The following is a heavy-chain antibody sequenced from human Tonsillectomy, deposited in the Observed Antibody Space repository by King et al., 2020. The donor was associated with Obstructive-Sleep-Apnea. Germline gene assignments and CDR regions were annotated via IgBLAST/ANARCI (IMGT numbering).Heavy chain of an antibody. V-gene: IGHV3-30-3*01. CDR3: ARSVVVAGKYWYFDL. CDR2: VSYDENNE. D-gene: IGHD6-19*01. CDR1: GFTFSSYA. J-gene: IGHJ2*01. Sequence: VQLVESGGGVVQPGRSLRLSCAASGFTFSSYAMHWVRQAPGKGLEWVAVVSYDENNESFADSVKGRFTTSRDNSKSTLYLQMNILRTEDTAVYYCARSVVVAGKYWYFDLWGRGTLVTVSS.